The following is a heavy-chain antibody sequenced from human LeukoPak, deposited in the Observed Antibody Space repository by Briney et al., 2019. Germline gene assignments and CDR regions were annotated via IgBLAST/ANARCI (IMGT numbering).Heavy chain of an antibody. CDR2: IIPIFGTA. Sequence: GASVKVSCKASGGTFSGYAISWVRQAPGQGLEWMGGIIPIFGTANYAQKFQGRVTITADKSTSTAYMELSSLRSEDTAVYYCASRGRGWPPPGYYYGMDVWGKGTTVTVSS. CDR3: ASRGRGWPPPGYYYGMDV. D-gene: IGHD6-19*01. CDR1: GGTFSGYA. V-gene: IGHV1-69*06. J-gene: IGHJ6*04.